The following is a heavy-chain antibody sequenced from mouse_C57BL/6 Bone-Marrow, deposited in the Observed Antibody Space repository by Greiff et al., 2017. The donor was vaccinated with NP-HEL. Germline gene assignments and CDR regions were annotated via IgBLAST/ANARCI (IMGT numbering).Heavy chain of an antibody. CDR2: IRNKANNHAT. D-gene: IGHD2-1*01. CDR3: TRSLIYYGNFDY. J-gene: IGHJ2*01. V-gene: IGHV6-6*01. Sequence: DVMLVESGGGLVQPGGSMKLSCAASGFTFSDAWMDWVRQSPEKGLEWVAEIRNKANNHATYYAESVKGRFTISRDDSKSSVYLQMNSLRAEDTGIYYCTRSLIYYGNFDYWGQGTTLTVSS. CDR1: GFTFSDAW.